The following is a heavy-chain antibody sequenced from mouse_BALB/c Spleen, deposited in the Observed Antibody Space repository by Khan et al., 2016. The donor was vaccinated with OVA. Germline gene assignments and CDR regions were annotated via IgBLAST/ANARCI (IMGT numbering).Heavy chain of an antibody. CDR2: INTYTGEP. J-gene: IGHJ4*01. CDR3: ARAYYYAMDD. CDR1: GYTFTNYG. Sequence: QIQLVQSGPELKKPGETVKISCKASGYTFTNYGMNWVKQAPGKGLKWMGWINTYTGEPTYADDFKGRFAFSLETSASTAYLQINNLKNEDTATYFCARAYYYAMDDWGQGTSVTVSS. V-gene: IGHV9-3-1*01.